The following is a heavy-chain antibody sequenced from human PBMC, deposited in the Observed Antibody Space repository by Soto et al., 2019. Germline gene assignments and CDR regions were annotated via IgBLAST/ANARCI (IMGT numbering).Heavy chain of an antibody. CDR2: IYYSGST. D-gene: IGHD1-26*01. V-gene: IGHV4-39*01. CDR1: GGSISSSSYY. J-gene: IGHJ4*02. CDR3: ARLPLVGDTADY. Sequence: SETLSLTCTVSGGSISSSSYYWGWIRQPPGKGLEWIGSIYYSGSTYYNPSLKSRVTISVDTSKNQFSLKLSSVTAADTAVYYCARLPLVGDTADYWGQGTLVTVSS.